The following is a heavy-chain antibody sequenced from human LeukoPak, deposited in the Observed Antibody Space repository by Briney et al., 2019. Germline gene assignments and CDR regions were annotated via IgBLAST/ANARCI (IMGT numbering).Heavy chain of an antibody. CDR3: ARGTNSKYFDY. CDR2: IYYSGST. V-gene: IGHV4-59*01. Sequence: PSETLSLTCTVSGGSISSYYWSWIRQPPGKGLEWIGYIYYSGSTNYNPSLKSRVTISVDTSKNQFSLKLSSVTAADTAVYYCARGTNSKYFDYWGQGTLVTVSS. CDR1: GGSISSYY. J-gene: IGHJ4*02.